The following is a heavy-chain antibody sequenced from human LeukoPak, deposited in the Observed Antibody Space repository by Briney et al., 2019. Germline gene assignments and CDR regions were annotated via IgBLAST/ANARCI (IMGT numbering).Heavy chain of an antibody. CDR1: GFTLSSYN. D-gene: IGHD6-13*01. J-gene: IGHJ4*02. CDR3: ARVWSSNWYYFDY. CDR2: ISSSTPYI. Sequence: PGGSLRLSCAASGFTLSSYNMTWVRQAPGKGLEWVSSISSSTPYIYYADSVKGRFTISRDNAENSLFLQMNSLRAEDTAVYYCARVWSSNWYYFDYWGQGTLVTVSS. V-gene: IGHV3-21*04.